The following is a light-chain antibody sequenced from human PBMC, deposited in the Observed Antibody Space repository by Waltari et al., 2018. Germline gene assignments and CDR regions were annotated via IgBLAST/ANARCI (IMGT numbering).Light chain of an antibody. Sequence: QSVLTQPPSVSGAPGQRVTISCTGSSSNIGAGYDVHWYLQLPGTAPKLLIYANRNRPSGVPDRFSGSKSVTSASLAITGLQPEDEADYYCQSYDSSLSGRPWVFGGGTKLTVL. J-gene: IGLJ3*02. CDR1: SSNIGAGYD. V-gene: IGLV1-40*01. CDR3: QSYDSSLSGRPWV. CDR2: ANR.